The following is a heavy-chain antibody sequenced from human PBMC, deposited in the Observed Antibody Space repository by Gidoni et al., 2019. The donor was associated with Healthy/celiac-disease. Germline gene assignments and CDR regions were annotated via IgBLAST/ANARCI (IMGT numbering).Heavy chain of an antibody. V-gene: IGHV3-49*04. J-gene: IGHJ4*02. D-gene: IGHD4-17*01. CDR2: IRSKAYGGTT. CDR1: GFTFGDYA. CDR3: TRDRGDYGDYIGY. Sequence: EVQLVESGGGLVQPGRSRSLPCTASGFTFGDYAMSWVRQAPGKGLEWVGFIRSKAYGGTTEYAASVKGRFTISRDDSKSIAYLQMNSLKTEDTAVYYCTRDRGDYGDYIGYWGQGTLVTVSS.